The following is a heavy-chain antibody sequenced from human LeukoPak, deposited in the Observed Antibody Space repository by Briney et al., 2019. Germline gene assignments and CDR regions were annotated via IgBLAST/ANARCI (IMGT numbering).Heavy chain of an antibody. CDR3: ARVRFGELVYFDY. V-gene: IGHV4-61*02. D-gene: IGHD3-10*01. CDR2: IYTSGST. Sequence: PSETLSLTCTVSGGSISSGSYYWSWIRQPAGKGLEWIGRIYTSGSTNYNPSLKSRVTISVDTSKNQFSLKLSSVTAADTAVYYCARVRFGELVYFDYWGQGTLVAVSS. CDR1: GGSISSGSYY. J-gene: IGHJ4*02.